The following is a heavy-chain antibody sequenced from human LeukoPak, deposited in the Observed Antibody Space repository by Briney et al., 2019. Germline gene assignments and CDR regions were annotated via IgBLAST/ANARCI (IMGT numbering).Heavy chain of an antibody. CDR1: GGSFSGYY. D-gene: IGHD3-10*01. J-gene: IGHJ3*02. Sequence: ETLSLTCGVYGGSFSGYYWSWIRQPPGKGLEWVSSISSSSSYIYYADSVKGRFTISRDNAKNSLYLQMNSLRAEATAVYYCARPGGLLGDAFDIWGQGTMVTVSS. CDR2: ISSSSSYI. CDR3: ARPGGLLGDAFDI. V-gene: IGHV3-21*01.